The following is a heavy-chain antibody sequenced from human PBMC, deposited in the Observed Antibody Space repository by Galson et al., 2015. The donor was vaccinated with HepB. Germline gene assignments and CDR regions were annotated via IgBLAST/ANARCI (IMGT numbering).Heavy chain of an antibody. CDR3: AHRGEGFGELG. CDR1: MR. D-gene: IGHD3-10*01. Sequence: MRASWIRQPPGKALEWLALIYWDDDKRYSPSLKSRLTITKDTSKNQVVLTMTNMDPVDTATYYCAHRGEGFGELGWGQGTLVTVSS. J-gene: IGHJ4*02. V-gene: IGHV2-5*08. CDR2: IYWDDDK.